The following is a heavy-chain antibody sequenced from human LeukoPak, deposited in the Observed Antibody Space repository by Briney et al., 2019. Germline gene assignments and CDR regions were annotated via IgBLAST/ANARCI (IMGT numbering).Heavy chain of an antibody. V-gene: IGHV4-39*01. D-gene: IGHD1-26*01. Sequence: SETLSLTCTVSGGSICSSGFYWGWVRQPPGKGLEWIGTVSYSGSTYTYYNPSLKTRVTIPVDTSRNQFSLTLISVTAADTAVYYCARHTTTGATNPLGGAFDFWGHGTFVTVSS. CDR3: ARHTTTGATNPLGGAFDF. J-gene: IGHJ3*01. CDR1: GGSICSSGFY. CDR2: VSYSGSTYT.